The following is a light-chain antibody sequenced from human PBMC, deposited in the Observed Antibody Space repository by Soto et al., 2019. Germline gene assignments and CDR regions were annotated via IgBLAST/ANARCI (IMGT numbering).Light chain of an antibody. Sequence: AIQLTQSPSPLSASVGDRVTITCRASQGISSALAWYQQKPGKAPKLLIYDAASLESGLPSSFSGSGSGTDFTIPISSMQPEDSAIHYCNYCNSWFTFGPGTKVDMK. CDR1: QGISSA. V-gene: IGKV1-13*02. CDR3: NYCNSWFT. CDR2: DAA. J-gene: IGKJ3*01.